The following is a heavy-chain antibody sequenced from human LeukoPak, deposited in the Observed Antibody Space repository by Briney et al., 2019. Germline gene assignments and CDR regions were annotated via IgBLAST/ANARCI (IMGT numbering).Heavy chain of an antibody. Sequence: GGSLRLSCAASGFTFSNYWMTWVRQAPGKGLEWVANIMQDGSEKYYVDSVKGRFTISRDNAKNSLYLQMNSLKTEDTAVYYCTTHYYDILEGGDYWGQGTLVTVSS. J-gene: IGHJ4*02. V-gene: IGHV3-7*03. D-gene: IGHD3-22*01. CDR2: IMQDGSEK. CDR1: GFTFSNYW. CDR3: TTHYYDILEGGDY.